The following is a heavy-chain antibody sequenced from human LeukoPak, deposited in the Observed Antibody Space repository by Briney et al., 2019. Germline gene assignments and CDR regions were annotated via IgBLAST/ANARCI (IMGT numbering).Heavy chain of an antibody. D-gene: IGHD5-12*01. CDR3: ARHATGGDDRSPLDY. J-gene: IGHJ4*02. V-gene: IGHV5-51*01. CDR1: GYSFTSYW. Sequence: GESLKISCKGSGYSFTSYWIGWVRQMPGKGLEWMGIIYPGDSDTRYSPSFQGQVIMSVDKSIDTAFLQWSSLKASDTAMYYCARHATGGDDRSPLDYWGQGTLVTVSS. CDR2: IYPGDSDT.